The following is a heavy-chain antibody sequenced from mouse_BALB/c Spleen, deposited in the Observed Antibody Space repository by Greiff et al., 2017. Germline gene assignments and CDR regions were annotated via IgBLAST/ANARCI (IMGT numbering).Heavy chain of an antibody. Sequence: EVKVEESGGGLVQPGGSRKLSCAASGFTFSSFGMHWVRQAPEKGLEWVAYISSGSSTIYYADTVKGRFTISRDNPKNTLFLQMTSLRSEDTSMYYCARASRYDGWFAYWGQGTLVTVSA. J-gene: IGHJ3*01. CDR1: GFTFSSFG. D-gene: IGHD2-14*01. CDR2: ISSGSSTI. CDR3: ARASRYDGWFAY. V-gene: IGHV5-17*02.